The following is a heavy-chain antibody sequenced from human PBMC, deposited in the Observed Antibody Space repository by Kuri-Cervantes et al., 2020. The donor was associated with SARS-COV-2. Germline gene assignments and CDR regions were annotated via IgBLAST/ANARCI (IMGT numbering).Heavy chain of an antibody. CDR2: INPNSGGT. Sequence: ASVKVSCKASGYTFTGYYMHWVRQAPGQGLEWMGWINPNSGGTNYAQKFQGWVTMTRDTSIGTAYMELSRLRSDDTAVYYCARDLDSSGYGYYYYGMDVWGQGTTVTVSS. CDR3: ARDLDSSGYGYYYYGMDV. CDR1: GYTFTGYY. J-gene: IGHJ6*02. D-gene: IGHD3-22*01. V-gene: IGHV1-2*04.